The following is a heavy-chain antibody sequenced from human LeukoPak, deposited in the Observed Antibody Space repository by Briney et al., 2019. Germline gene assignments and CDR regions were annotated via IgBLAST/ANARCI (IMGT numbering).Heavy chain of an antibody. D-gene: IGHD4-17*01. CDR3: ARVWTTVTTTDAFDI. V-gene: IGHV1-69*04. CDR2: IIPILGIA. Sequence: SVKVSCKASGYTFTSYVISWVRQAPGQGLEWMGRIIPILGIANYAQKFQGRVTITADKSTSTAYMELSSLRSEDTAVYYCARVWTTVTTTDAFDIWGQGTMVTVSS. J-gene: IGHJ3*02. CDR1: GYTFTSYV.